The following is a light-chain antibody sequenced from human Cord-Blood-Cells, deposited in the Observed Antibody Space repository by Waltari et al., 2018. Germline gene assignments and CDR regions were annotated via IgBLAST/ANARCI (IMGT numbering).Light chain of an antibody. J-gene: IGKJ3*01. CDR3: QQRSNWPPFT. V-gene: IGKV3-11*01. Sequence: EIVLTQSPATLSLSPGERATLSCRASQSVSSYLAWYQQKPGQAPRLLIYDASNRATGIPARFSGSGSVTDFTLTISSLEPEEFAVYYCQQRSNWPPFTFGPGTKVDIK. CDR2: DAS. CDR1: QSVSSY.